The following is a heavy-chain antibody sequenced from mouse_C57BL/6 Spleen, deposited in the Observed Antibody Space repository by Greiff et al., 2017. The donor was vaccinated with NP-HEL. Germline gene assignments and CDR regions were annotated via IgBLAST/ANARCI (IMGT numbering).Heavy chain of an antibody. Sequence: EVQLVESGEGLVKPGGSLKLSCAASGFTFSSYAMSWVRQTPEKRLEWVAYISSGGDYIYYADTVKGRFTISRDNARNTLYLQMSSLKSEDTAMYYCTRDYYGSSRYAMDYWGQGTSVTVSS. CDR1: GFTFSSYA. D-gene: IGHD1-1*01. CDR3: TRDYYGSSRYAMDY. V-gene: IGHV5-9-1*02. J-gene: IGHJ4*01. CDR2: ISSGGDYI.